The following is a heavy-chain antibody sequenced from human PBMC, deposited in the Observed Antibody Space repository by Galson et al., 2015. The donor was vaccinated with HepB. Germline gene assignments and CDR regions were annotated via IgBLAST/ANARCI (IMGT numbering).Heavy chain of an antibody. D-gene: IGHD1-7*01. CDR3: ARDAPQLPFNI. V-gene: IGHV4-59*01. Sequence: SETLSLTCTVSGGSISSYYWSWIRQPPGKGLEWIGYIYYSGSTNYNPSLKSRVTISVDTSKNQFSLKLSSVTAADTAMYYCARDAPQLPFNIWGQGTLVTVSS. CDR2: IYYSGST. J-gene: IGHJ4*02. CDR1: GGSISSYY.